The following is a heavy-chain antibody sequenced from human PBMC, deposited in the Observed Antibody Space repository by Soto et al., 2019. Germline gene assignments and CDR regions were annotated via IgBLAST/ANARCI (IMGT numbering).Heavy chain of an antibody. CDR2: ISAST. CDR1: CFTVSSYA. Sequence: EMQLLESGGGLVQAGGSLRLSCAASCFTVSSYALNWVRQAPGKGLEWVSGISASTYYADSVKGRFTISSDTSKHTLYLQMNSLRAEDTSIYFCAIRMYSTRWYYLDYWGQGTLVTVSS. J-gene: IGHJ4*02. V-gene: IGHV3-23*01. CDR3: AIRMYSTRWYYLDY. D-gene: IGHD6-13*01.